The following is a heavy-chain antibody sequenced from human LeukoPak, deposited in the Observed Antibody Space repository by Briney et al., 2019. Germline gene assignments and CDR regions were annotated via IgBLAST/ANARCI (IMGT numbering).Heavy chain of an antibody. CDR1: GYTLSDYG. D-gene: IGHD2-8*01. V-gene: IGHV1-18*01. CDR3: ARDCSNGVCFPRDY. Sequence: ASVKVSCKASGYTLSDYGISWVRQAPGQGLEWVGWITTYNGNRKYPEKFQGRVTMTTDTSTSTYYMEMRSLRSDDTAIYYCARDCSNGVCFPRDYWGQGTQITVST. CDR2: ITTYNGNR. J-gene: IGHJ4*02.